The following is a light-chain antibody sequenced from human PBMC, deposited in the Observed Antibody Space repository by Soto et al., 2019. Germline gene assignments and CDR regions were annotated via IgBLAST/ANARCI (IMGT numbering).Light chain of an antibody. CDR1: QSISSY. J-gene: IGKJ4*01. V-gene: IGKV1-39*01. CDR3: QQSYSTSPP. Sequence: DIQMTQSPSSLSASVGDRVAITCRASQSISSYLNGYQQKPGKAPKLLIYAASSLQSGVPSRFSGSGSGTDFTLTISSLQPEDFATCYCQQSYSTSPPFRRGTKVNIK. CDR2: AAS.